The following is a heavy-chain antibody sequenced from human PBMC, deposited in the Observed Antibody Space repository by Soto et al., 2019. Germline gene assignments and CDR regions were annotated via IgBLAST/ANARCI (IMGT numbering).Heavy chain of an antibody. CDR1: GSPLGTMV. V-gene: IGHV1-18*01. CDR2: IGADNGDT. CDR3: ARDWKGAEGFDP. J-gene: IGHJ5*02. D-gene: IGHD1-1*01. Sequence: QVQLVQSGVEWKNLGAPGKSPAKPLGSPLGTMVFTWVRRPPAKGLGWMVWIGADNGDTNYPKNFQGRVTMTTDTSTTTSYMELRSLTSDDAAVYFCARDWKGAEGFDPWGQGTLVTVSS.